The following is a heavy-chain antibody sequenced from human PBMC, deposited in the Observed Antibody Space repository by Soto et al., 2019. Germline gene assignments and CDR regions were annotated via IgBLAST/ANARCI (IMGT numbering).Heavy chain of an antibody. V-gene: IGHV1-18*01. CDR1: GYSFTSYG. J-gene: IGHJ4*02. CDR3: ASDLGGLANY. CDR2: ISAYNGNR. Sequence: QVQLVQSGAEVKKPGASVKVSCKASGYSFTSYGISWVRQAPGQGLEWMGWISAYNGNRKYAQKFQGRVTMTTDTSTSPASMEPRSLGSDDTAVYYSASDLGGLANYGGQATLVPVSS. D-gene: IGHD5-12*01.